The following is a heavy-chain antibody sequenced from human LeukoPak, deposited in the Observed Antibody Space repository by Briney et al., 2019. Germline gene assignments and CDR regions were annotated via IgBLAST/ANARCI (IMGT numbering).Heavy chain of an antibody. Sequence: PSETLSLTCSVSGGSITSDYWNWIRQPPGKGLEWIGYMYHSGSITYNPSLKSRITMSVDTSKNHFSLKLTSVTAADTAVYYCARAVRKNHYHYYMDVWGKGTTVTVSS. J-gene: IGHJ6*03. CDR3: ARAVRKNHYHYYMDV. D-gene: IGHD1-14*01. CDR2: MYHSGSI. CDR1: GGSITSDY. V-gene: IGHV4-59*01.